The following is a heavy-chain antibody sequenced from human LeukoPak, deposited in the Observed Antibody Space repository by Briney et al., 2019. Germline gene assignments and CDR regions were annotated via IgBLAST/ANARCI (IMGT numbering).Heavy chain of an antibody. Sequence: RSGGSLRLSCAASGFTFSNYAMIWVRQAPGKGLEWVSAITGSGGNRFYAGSVKGRFTISRDNSKNTLYLQMSSLRGDDTAVYYCAKDPNGDYIGAFDFQRWGQGTQVTVSS. J-gene: IGHJ1*01. CDR3: AKDPNGDYIGAFDFQR. CDR2: ITGSGGNR. D-gene: IGHD4-17*01. V-gene: IGHV3-23*01. CDR1: GFTFSNYA.